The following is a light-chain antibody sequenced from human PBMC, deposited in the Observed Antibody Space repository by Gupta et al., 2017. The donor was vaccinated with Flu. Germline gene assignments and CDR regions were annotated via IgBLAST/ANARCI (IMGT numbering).Light chain of an antibody. CDR3: QVWDSGSDHVI. V-gene: IGLV3-21*02. CDR1: NIGSKN. J-gene: IGLJ2*01. Sequence: SYILTQPPSVSVAPGQTARITCGGNNIGSKNVHWYQQKPGQAPVVVVYDDSDRPSGIPERFSGSNSGNTATLTISRVGAGDEADYYCQVWDSGSDHVILGGGTKLTVL. CDR2: DDS.